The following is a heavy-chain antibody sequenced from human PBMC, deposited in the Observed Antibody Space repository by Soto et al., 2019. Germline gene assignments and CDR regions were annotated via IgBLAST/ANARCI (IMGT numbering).Heavy chain of an antibody. D-gene: IGHD1-1*01. CDR2: ISGSGGST. J-gene: IGHJ4*02. V-gene: IGHV3-23*01. CDR1: GFTFSSYA. Sequence: GGSLRLPCAASGFTFSSYAMSWVRQAPGKGLEWVSAISGSGGSTYYADSVKGRFTISRDNSKNTLYLQMNSLRAEDTAGYYCAKEDDSTGTTYADYWGQGTLVTVSS. CDR3: AKEDDSTGTTYADY.